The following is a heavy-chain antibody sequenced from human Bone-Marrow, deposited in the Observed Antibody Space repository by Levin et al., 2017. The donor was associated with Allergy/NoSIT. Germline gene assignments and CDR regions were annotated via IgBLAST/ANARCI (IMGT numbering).Heavy chain of an antibody. D-gene: IGHD2-15*01. CDR2: ISYVGKNR. CDR3: ARAFDSSDAPWYSSFYHMDA. V-gene: IGHV3-30*03. CDR1: GFTFRMYD. J-gene: IGHJ6*03. Sequence: GGSLRLSCAASGFTFRMYDMHWVRQAPGKGLEWVAVISYVGKNRYYAGSVKGRFTISRDNSKNTLYLQMNSLSAEDTAVYYCARAFDSSDAPWYSSFYHMDAWGHGTTVTVSS.